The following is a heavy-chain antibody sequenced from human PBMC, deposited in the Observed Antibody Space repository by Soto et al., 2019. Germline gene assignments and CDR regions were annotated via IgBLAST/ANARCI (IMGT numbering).Heavy chain of an antibody. D-gene: IGHD6-19*01. CDR1: GYSINSGYY. CDR3: ARSIAVSGTGWFDS. CDR2: IHRNGNT. V-gene: IGHV4-38-2*01. Sequence: SETLSLTCAVSGYSINSGYYWGWVRQPPGKGLEWIGNIHRNGNTYYNPSLKSRVTISLDMSKNNFYLNVNSVTAADTAVYSCARSIAVSGTGWFDSWGQGTPVTVSS. J-gene: IGHJ5*01.